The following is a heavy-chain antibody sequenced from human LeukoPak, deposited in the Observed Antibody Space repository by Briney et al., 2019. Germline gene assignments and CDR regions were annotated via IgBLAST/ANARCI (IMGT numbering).Heavy chain of an antibody. D-gene: IGHD6-13*01. CDR3: AREERGSSWFIDY. Sequence: SQTLSLTCTVSGGSIGSGGYYWSWIRQHPGKGLEWIGYIYYRGSTYYNPSLKSRVTISVDTSKNQFSLKLSSVTAADTAVYYCAREERGSSWFIDYWGQGTLVTVSS. J-gene: IGHJ4*02. CDR2: IYYRGST. V-gene: IGHV4-31*03. CDR1: GGSIGSGGYY.